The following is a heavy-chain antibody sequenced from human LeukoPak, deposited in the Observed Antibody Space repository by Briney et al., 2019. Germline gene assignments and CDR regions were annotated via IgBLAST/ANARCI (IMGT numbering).Heavy chain of an antibody. D-gene: IGHD5-18*01. Sequence: PGGSLRLSCAASGFPFSSYNMKRVRQAPGNGLEWVSSISSSSSYIYYADSVKGRFTISRDNAKHSLYLQMNSLRAEDTAVYYCARAFLQTAMVTLGYWGQGTLVTVSS. J-gene: IGHJ4*02. V-gene: IGHV3-21*01. CDR1: GFPFSSYN. CDR2: ISSSSSYI. CDR3: ARAFLQTAMVTLGY.